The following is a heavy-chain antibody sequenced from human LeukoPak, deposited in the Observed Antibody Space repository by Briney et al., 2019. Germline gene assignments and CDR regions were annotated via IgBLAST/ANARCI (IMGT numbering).Heavy chain of an antibody. CDR2: INPSGGST. D-gene: IGHD5-12*01. Sequence: ASVKVSCKASGYTSTSYYMHWVRQAPGQGLEWMGIINPSGGSTSYAQKFQGRVTMTRDMSTSTVYMELSSLRSEDTAVYYCARRGHKLGPIKDYWGQGTLVTVSS. V-gene: IGHV1-46*01. J-gene: IGHJ4*02. CDR3: ARRGHKLGPIKDY. CDR1: GYTSTSYY.